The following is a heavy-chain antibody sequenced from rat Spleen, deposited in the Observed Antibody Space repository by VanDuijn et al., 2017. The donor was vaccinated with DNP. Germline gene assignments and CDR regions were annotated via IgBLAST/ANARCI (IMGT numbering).Heavy chain of an antibody. D-gene: IGHD1-12*02. CDR1: GFTFSYYG. CDR2: ISASGGST. J-gene: IGHJ1*01. Sequence: EVQLVEIGGGLVQPGRSLKLSCAASGFTFSYYGMAWVRQAPKKGLEWVASISASGGSTSYRDSVKGRFTISRDNAKNTQYLQMDSLRSEDTATYYCARYDGSYYYGGYFDFWGPGTMVTVSS. V-gene: IGHV5S13*01. CDR3: ARYDGSYYYGGYFDF.